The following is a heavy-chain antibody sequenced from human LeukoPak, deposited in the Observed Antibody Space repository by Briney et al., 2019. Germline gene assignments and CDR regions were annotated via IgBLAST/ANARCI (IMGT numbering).Heavy chain of an antibody. CDR3: ARSEINDYSRY. CDR1: GDSISYFY. J-gene: IGHJ4*02. Sequence: SETLSLTCSVSGDSISYFYWSWIRQAAGKGLEWIGRIYNSGSTDYNASLKSRVTMSVDTSKNQLSLKVISVTAADTAVYYCARSEINDYSRYWGQGTLVAVSS. D-gene: IGHD4-11*01. CDR2: IYNSGST. V-gene: IGHV4-4*07.